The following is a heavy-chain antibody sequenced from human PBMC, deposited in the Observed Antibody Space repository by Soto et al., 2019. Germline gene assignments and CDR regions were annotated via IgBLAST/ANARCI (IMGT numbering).Heavy chain of an antibody. V-gene: IGHV1-69*02. CDR3: ARGYYGSGSYYSDYYMDV. J-gene: IGHJ6*03. CDR1: GGTFSSYT. D-gene: IGHD3-10*01. Sequence: QVQLVQSGAEVKKPGSSVKVSCKASGGTFSSYTISWVRQAPGQGLEWMGRIIPILGIANYAQKFQGRVTITADKSTSTADMELRSLRSEDTAVYYCARGYYGSGSYYSDYYMDVWGKGTTVTVSS. CDR2: IIPILGIA.